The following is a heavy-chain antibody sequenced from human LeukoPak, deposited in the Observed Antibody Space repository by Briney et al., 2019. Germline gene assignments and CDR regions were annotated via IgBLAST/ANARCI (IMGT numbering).Heavy chain of an antibody. Sequence: SETLSLTCAVYGGSFSGYYWSWIRQPPGKGLEWIGEINDSGSTHYNPSLKSRATISVDTSKNQFSLTLSFVTAADTAVYYCAREIVGATPAHDYWGQGTLVTVSS. CDR1: GGSFSGYY. J-gene: IGHJ4*02. D-gene: IGHD1-26*01. CDR3: AREIVGATPAHDY. CDR2: INDSGST. V-gene: IGHV4-34*01.